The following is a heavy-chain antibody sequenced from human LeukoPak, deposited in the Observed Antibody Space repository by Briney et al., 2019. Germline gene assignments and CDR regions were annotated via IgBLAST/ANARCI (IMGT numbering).Heavy chain of an antibody. V-gene: IGHV4-31*03. D-gene: IGHD1-26*01. CDR2: IYYSGST. CDR3: ARGPLVGATVRALDY. J-gene: IGHJ4*02. CDR1: GGSISSGGYY. Sequence: SETLSLTCTVSGGSISSGGYYWSWIRQHPGKGLEWIGYIYYSGSTYYNPSLKSRVTISVDTSKNQFSLKLSSVTAADTAVYYCARGPLVGATVRALDYWGQGALVTVSS.